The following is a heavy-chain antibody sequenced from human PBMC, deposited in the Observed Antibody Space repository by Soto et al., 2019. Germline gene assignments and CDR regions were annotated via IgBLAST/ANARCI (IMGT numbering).Heavy chain of an antibody. CDR2: INHSGST. CDR3: ARGIFGVVMTYYYYYMDV. Sequence: SETLSLTCAVYGGSFSGYYWSWIRQPPGKGLEWIGEINHSGSTNYNPSLKSRVTISVDTSKNQFSLKLSSVTAADTAVYYCARGIFGVVMTYYYYYMDVWCKGTTVTVFS. D-gene: IGHD3-3*01. J-gene: IGHJ6*03. CDR1: GGSFSGYY. V-gene: IGHV4-34*01.